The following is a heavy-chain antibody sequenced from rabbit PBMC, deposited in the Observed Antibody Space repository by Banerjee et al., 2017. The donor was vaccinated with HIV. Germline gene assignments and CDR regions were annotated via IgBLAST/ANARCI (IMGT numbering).Heavy chain of an antibody. J-gene: IGHJ4*01. V-gene: IGHV1S47*01. D-gene: IGHD2-1*01. CDR1: GFDFSVYG. CDR2: IDPLFDRT. CDR3: VGATMTPNWCYFNL. Sequence: QEQLKETGGGLVQPGGSLTLSCKASGFDFSVYGVSWVRQAPGKGLEWIGYIDPLFDRTYYASWVNGRFTISSDNAQNTVDLQMNSLTAADTATYFCVGATMTPNWCYFNLWGQGTLVTVS.